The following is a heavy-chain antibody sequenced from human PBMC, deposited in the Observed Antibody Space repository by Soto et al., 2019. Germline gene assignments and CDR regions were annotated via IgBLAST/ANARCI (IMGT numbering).Heavy chain of an antibody. Sequence: GGSLRLSCAASGFTFSSYGMHWVRQAPGKGLEWVAVISNDGSAEYYTDSLQGRFTISRDNSKNTVYLQMNSLRAEDTAVYYCAKDFFMAAPYTGKDYFDYWGQGTLVTVSS. CDR2: ISNDGSAE. CDR3: AKDFFMAAPYTGKDYFDY. D-gene: IGHD6-13*01. CDR1: GFTFSSYG. V-gene: IGHV3-30*18. J-gene: IGHJ4*02.